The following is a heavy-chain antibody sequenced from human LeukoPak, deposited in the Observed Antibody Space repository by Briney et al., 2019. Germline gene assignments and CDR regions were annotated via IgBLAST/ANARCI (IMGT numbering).Heavy chain of an antibody. CDR2: IYHSGSP. J-gene: IGHJ6*03. CDR3: ARGNYYYYMDV. CDR1: GYSIGSGYY. Sequence: SETLSLTCAVSGYSIGSGYYWGWIRQPPGKGLEWIGSIYHSGSPYYNPSLKSRVTISVDTSKNQFSLKLSSVTAADTAVYYCARGNYYYYMDVWGKGTTVTVSS. V-gene: IGHV4-38-2*01.